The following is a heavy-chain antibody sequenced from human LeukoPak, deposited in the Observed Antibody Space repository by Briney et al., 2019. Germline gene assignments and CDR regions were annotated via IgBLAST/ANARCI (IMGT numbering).Heavy chain of an antibody. Sequence: PSETLSLTCTLSGGSLTTNTFYWGWIRQPPGKGLEWIGTVYYTGITHYNPSLKSRITISVDTSKNHYFLNLTSVTAADKAVYFCARHGILTDHSIRYWGQGLLVTVSS. J-gene: IGHJ4*02. V-gene: IGHV4-39*01. CDR2: VYYTGIT. D-gene: IGHD3-9*01. CDR3: ARHGILTDHSIRY. CDR1: GGSLTTNTFY.